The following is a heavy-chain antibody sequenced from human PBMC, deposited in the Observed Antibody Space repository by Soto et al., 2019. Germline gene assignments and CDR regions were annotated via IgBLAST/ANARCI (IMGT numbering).Heavy chain of an antibody. Sequence: QVQLVQSGAEVKKPGSSVKVSCKASGGTFSSYAINWVRQAPGQGLEWMGGIIPIFATADYAQKFQGRVTITADESTSTAYMELSSLRSEDTAVYYCAQCLLGVTYYYGMDVWGQGTTVTVSS. CDR3: AQCLLGVTYYYGMDV. D-gene: IGHD2-21*02. J-gene: IGHJ6*02. CDR1: GGTFSSYA. CDR2: IIPIFATA. V-gene: IGHV1-69*12.